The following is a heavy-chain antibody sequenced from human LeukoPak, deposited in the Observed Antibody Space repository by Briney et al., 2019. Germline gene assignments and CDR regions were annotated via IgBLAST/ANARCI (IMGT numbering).Heavy chain of an antibody. CDR1: GYTFTSYD. Sequence: ASVKVSCKASGYTFTSYDINWVRQAPGQGLEWMGGIIPIFGTANYAQKFQGRVTITTDESTSTAYMELSSLRSEDTAVYYCARAPIGYCSSTSCYRFDYWGQGTLVTVSS. D-gene: IGHD2-2*02. J-gene: IGHJ4*02. CDR3: ARAPIGYCSSTSCYRFDY. V-gene: IGHV1-69*05. CDR2: IIPIFGTA.